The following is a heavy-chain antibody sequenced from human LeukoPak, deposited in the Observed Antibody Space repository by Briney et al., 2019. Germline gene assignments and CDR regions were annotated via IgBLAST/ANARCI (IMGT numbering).Heavy chain of an antibody. CDR2: ISSSSSYI. D-gene: IGHD4/OR15-4a*01. CDR1: GFTFNTYS. Sequence: GGSLRLSCAASGFTFNTYSMNWVRQAPGKGLEWVSSISSSSSYIYYTDSMKGRFTISRDNARKSLYLQMNSLRAEDTAVYYCARRAGAYSHPYDYWGQGTLVTVSS. CDR3: ARRAGAYSHPYDY. J-gene: IGHJ4*02. V-gene: IGHV3-21*04.